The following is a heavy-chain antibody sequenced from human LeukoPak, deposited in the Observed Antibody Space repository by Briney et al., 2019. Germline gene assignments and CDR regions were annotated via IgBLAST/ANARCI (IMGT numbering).Heavy chain of an antibody. D-gene: IGHD1-26*01. J-gene: IGHJ4*02. CDR1: EFTFNNYW. CDR2: INSDGSHT. Sequence: PGGSLRLSCAASEFTFNNYWMHWVRQAPGKGLVWVSRINSDGSHTDYADSVKGRFTISRDNAKNTLYPQMNSLRAEDTAVYYCASHSTFVGGATESIDYWGQGTLVTVSS. V-gene: IGHV3-74*01. CDR3: ASHSTFVGGATESIDY.